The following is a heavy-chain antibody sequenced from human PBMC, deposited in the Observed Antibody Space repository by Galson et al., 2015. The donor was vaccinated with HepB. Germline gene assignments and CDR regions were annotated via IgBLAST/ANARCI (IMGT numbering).Heavy chain of an antibody. CDR1: GFSFSSYW. Sequence: SLRLSCAASGFSFSSYWMTWVRQAPGKGLEWVANIKEDGSDIYYVDSVKGRFTISRDNAKNSLYLQMNSLRAEDTAVYYCARHSEYSFLYWGQGTLVTVSS. CDR3: ARHSEYSFLY. D-gene: IGHD4-11*01. CDR2: IKEDGSDI. J-gene: IGHJ4*02. V-gene: IGHV3-7*01.